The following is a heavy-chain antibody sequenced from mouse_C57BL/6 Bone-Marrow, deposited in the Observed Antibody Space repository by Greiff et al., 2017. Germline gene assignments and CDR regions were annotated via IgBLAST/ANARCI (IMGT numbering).Heavy chain of an antibody. V-gene: IGHV1-19*01. D-gene: IGHD1-1*01. J-gene: IGHJ1*03. CDR3: APITTDWYFDV. CDR2: INPYNGGT. Sequence: VQLQQSGPVLVKPGASVKMSCKASGYTFTDYYMNWVKQSHGKSLEWIGVINPYNGGTSYNQKFKGKATLTVDKSSSTAYMERNSLTSEDSAVYYCAPITTDWYFDVWGTGTTVTVSS. CDR1: GYTFTDYY.